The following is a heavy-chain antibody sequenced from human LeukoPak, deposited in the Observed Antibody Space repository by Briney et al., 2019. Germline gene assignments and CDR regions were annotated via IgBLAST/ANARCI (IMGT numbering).Heavy chain of an antibody. D-gene: IGHD1-26*01. CDR2: INDIGSKT. Sequence: GGSLRLSCVASGFILSDHYMNWVRQAPGKGLEWVSYINDIGSKTNYADSVKGRFTISRDNSKNTLYLQMNGLRAEDTAVYYCAKKGRNNWEVYFDYWGQGTLVTVSS. CDR3: AKKGRNNWEVYFDY. J-gene: IGHJ4*02. V-gene: IGHV3-11*03. CDR1: GFILSDHY.